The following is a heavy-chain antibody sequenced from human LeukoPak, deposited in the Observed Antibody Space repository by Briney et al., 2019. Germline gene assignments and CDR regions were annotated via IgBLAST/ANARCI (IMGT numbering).Heavy chain of an antibody. CDR3: AKVGSSWKNYYYYMDV. V-gene: IGHV3-9*01. CDR1: GFTFDDYA. CDR2: ISWNSGSI. J-gene: IGHJ6*03. Sequence: PGGSLRLSCAASGFTFDDYAMHWVRQAPGKGLEWVSGISWNSGSIGYADSVKGRFTISRDNAKNPLYLQMNSLRAGDTALYYCAKVGSSWKNYYYYMDVWGKGTTVTVSS. D-gene: IGHD6-13*01.